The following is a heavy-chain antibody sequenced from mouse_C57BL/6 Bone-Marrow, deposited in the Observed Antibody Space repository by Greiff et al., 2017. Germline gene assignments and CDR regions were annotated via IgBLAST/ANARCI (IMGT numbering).Heavy chain of an antibody. CDR3: TPAYYSNYVAY. CDR1: GFNIKDDY. J-gene: IGHJ3*01. Sequence: VQLQQSGAELVRPGASVKLSCTASGFNIKDDYMHWVKQRPEQGLEWIGWIDPENGDTEYASKFQGKATITADTSSNTAYLQLSSLTSEDTAVYYCTPAYYSNYVAYWGQGTLVTVSA. V-gene: IGHV14-4*01. D-gene: IGHD2-5*01. CDR2: IDPENGDT.